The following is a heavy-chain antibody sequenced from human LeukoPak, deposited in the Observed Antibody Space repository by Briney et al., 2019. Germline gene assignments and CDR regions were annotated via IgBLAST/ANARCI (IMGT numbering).Heavy chain of an antibody. CDR2: INQGGREK. Sequence: GGYLRLSCAASGFLLSDYWMSWVRQGPGEGLEWVANINQGGREKYFVDSVKGRFTISRDNAQNSLGLQMNSLRVEDTAIYYCARLVVPPGNRGWYYEHWGQGTLVTVSS. V-gene: IGHV3-7*03. J-gene: IGHJ4*02. D-gene: IGHD2-2*01. CDR3: ARLVVPPGNRGWYYEH. CDR1: GFLLSDYW.